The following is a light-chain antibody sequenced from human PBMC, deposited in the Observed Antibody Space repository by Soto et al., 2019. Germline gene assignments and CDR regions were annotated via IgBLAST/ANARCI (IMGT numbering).Light chain of an antibody. CDR1: QSVSSNY. CDR3: QQYHIWPSIT. CDR2: GAS. V-gene: IGKV3-20*01. J-gene: IGKJ5*01. Sequence: EIVLTQSPGTLSLSTGERATLSCRASQSVSSNYLAWYQQKPGQAPRLLIYGASSRATGIPDRFSGSGSGTEFTLTISSLQSEDFAVYYCQQYHIWPSITFGQGTRLEIK.